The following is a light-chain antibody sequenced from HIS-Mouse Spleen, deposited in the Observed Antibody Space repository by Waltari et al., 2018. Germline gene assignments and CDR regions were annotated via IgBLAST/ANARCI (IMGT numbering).Light chain of an antibody. CDR2: DVS. V-gene: IGLV2-14*03. CDR1: SSDVGVCNY. Sequence: ALPQPAPVSGSPGQPSTISCTGTSSDVGVCNYASRSQQHPGKAPKHMIYDVSNRPSGVSNRFSGSKSGNTASLTISGLQAEDEADYYCSSYTSSSTLRYVFGTGTKVTVL. CDR3: SSYTSSSTLRYV. J-gene: IGLJ1*01.